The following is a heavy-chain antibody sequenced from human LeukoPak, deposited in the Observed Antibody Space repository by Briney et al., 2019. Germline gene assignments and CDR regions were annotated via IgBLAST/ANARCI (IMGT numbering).Heavy chain of an antibody. D-gene: IGHD2-2*01. V-gene: IGHV3-21*01. J-gene: IGHJ4*02. Sequence: GGSLRLSCAASGFTFSSYSMNWVRQAPGKGLEWVSSISSSSSYIYYADSVKGRFTISGDNAKNSLYLQMNSLRAEDTAVYYCARAPPYCSSTSCTSDYWGQGTLVTVSS. CDR1: GFTFSSYS. CDR3: ARAPPYCSSTSCTSDY. CDR2: ISSSSSYI.